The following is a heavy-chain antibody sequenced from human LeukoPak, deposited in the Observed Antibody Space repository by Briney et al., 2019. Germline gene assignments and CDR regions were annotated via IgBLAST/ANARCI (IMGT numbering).Heavy chain of an antibody. V-gene: IGHV4-4*02. Sequence: SETLSLTCAVSGGSISSSNWWSWVRQPPGKGLEWIGEIYHSGSTYYNPSLKSRVTISVDTSKNQFSLKLSSVTAADTAVYYCARDRSSSSFDPWGQGTLVTVSS. CDR1: GGSISSSNW. CDR3: ARDRSSSSFDP. D-gene: IGHD6-6*01. CDR2: IYHSGST. J-gene: IGHJ5*02.